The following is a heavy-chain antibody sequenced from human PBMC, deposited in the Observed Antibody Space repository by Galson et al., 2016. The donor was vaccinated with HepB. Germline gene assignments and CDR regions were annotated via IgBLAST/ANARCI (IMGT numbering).Heavy chain of an antibody. CDR3: ARALSFYGYYFDY. CDR1: GLTLSNSA. V-gene: IGHV3-23*01. D-gene: IGHD3-10*01. J-gene: IGHJ4*02. CDR2: ISPRGDDI. Sequence: SLRLSCAASGLTLSNSAMSWVRQAPGKGLEWVSAISPRGDDIYYAASVKGRFTISRDNSKNTLYLQMNSLRAEETAVYYCARALSFYGYYFDYWGQGTLVTVSS.